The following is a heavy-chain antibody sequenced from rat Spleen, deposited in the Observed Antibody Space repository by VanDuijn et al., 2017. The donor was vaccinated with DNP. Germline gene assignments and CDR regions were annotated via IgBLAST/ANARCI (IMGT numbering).Heavy chain of an antibody. V-gene: IGHV5-25*01. CDR1: GFTFNNYF. Sequence: EVQLVESGGGLVQPGRSLTLSCEVSGFTFNNYFMAWVRQAPKKGLEWVATISSGGGGTYYPDSVQGRFTSARDNAKSSLYLQMNSLRSEDTATYYCARQRVMYTTATGFAYWGQGTLVTVSS. CDR2: ISSGGGGT. D-gene: IGHD1-6*01. J-gene: IGHJ3*01. CDR3: ARQRVMYTTATGFAY.